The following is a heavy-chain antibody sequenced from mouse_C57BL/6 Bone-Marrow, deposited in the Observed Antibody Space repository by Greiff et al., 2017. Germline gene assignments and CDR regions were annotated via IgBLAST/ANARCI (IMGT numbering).Heavy chain of an antibody. CDR1: EYEFPSHD. Sequence: DVHLVESGGGLVQPGESLKLSCESNEYEFPSHDMSWVRKTPEKRLELVAAINSDGGSTYYPDTMERRFIISRYNTKKALYLQMSSLRSEDTALYYCARQSYYGSSWYFDVWGTGTTVTVSS. CDR3: ARQSYYGSSWYFDV. J-gene: IGHJ1*03. V-gene: IGHV5-2*01. D-gene: IGHD1-1*01. CDR2: INSDGGST.